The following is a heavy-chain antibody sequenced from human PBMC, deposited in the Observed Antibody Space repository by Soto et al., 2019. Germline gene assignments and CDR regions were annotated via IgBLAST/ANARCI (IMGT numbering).Heavy chain of an antibody. J-gene: IGHJ1*01. D-gene: IGHD1-1*01. Sequence: SETLSLTCTVSGGSIRSGGYNWSWIRQLPGKGLEWIGYIFHTANTYYNPSLKSRVTISVDTSQNQFSLRLNTVTAADTSLYYCARDLEKLVSPAQWGQGVQVTVSS. V-gene: IGHV4-31*03. CDR2: IFHTANT. CDR3: ARDLEKLVSPAQ. CDR1: GGSIRSGGYN.